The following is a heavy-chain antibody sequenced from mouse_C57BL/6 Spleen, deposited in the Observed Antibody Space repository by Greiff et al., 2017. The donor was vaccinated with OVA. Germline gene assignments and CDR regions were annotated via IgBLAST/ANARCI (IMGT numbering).Heavy chain of an antibody. J-gene: IGHJ2*01. CDR2: IDPSDSYT. CDR1: GYTFTSYW. D-gene: IGHD4-1*01. V-gene: IGHV1-59*01. Sequence: QVQLQQSGAELVRPGTSVKLSCKASGYTFTSYWMHWVKQRPGQGLEWIGVIDPSDSYTNYNQKFKGQATLTVDTSSSTAYMQLSSLTSEDSAVYYCARLGSRLGENDDWGQGTTLTVSS. CDR3: ARLGSRLGENDD.